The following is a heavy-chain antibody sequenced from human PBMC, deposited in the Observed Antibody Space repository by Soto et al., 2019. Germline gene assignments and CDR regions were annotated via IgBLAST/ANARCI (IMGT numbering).Heavy chain of an antibody. CDR1: GGSISLSSYY. CDR3: AYGMDV. V-gene: IGHV4-39*02. CDR2: IYYTGIT. Sequence: PSETLSLTCDVSGGSISLSSYYWGWTRQPPGKGLEWIGNIYYTGITHYNPSLENRVTISVDTSKNHFSLTLTSVTAADTAVYYCAYGMDVWGQGTTVTVSS. J-gene: IGHJ6*02.